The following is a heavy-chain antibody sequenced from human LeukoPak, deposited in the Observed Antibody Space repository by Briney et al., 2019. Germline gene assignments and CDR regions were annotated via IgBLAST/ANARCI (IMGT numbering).Heavy chain of an antibody. CDR2: IYHSGST. J-gene: IGHJ6*03. D-gene: IGHD1-26*01. V-gene: IGHV4-39*07. CDR3: ARPIGYYYYMDV. Sequence: PSETLSLTCTVSGGSISSSSYYWGWIRQPPGKGLEWIGSIYHSGSTYYNPSLKSRVTISVDTSKNQFSLKLSSVTAADTAVYYCARPIGYYYYMDVWGKGTTVTVSS. CDR1: GGSISSSSYY.